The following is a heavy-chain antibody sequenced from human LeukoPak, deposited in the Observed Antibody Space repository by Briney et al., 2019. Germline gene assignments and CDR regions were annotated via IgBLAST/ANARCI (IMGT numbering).Heavy chain of an antibody. CDR2: IIPSDGFT. V-gene: IGHV1-46*01. CDR1: GYTFSSYY. J-gene: IGHJ6*03. D-gene: IGHD3-10*01. CDR3: ARGPNYYGSGEYYYYMDV. Sequence: VSVKVSCKASGYTFSSYYVHWVRQAPGQGLEWMGMIIPSDGFTSYAQKFQGRVTMTRDMSTSTVYMELSRLRSDDTAVYYCARGPNYYGSGEYYYYMDVWGKGTTVTISS.